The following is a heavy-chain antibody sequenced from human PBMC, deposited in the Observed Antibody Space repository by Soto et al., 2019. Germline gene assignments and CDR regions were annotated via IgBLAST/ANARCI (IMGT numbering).Heavy chain of an antibody. D-gene: IGHD6-13*01. CDR1: GGSVSSGSYY. V-gene: IGHV4-39*01. J-gene: IGHJ4*02. CDR3: ARLRGSWYLFDH. CDR2: IYYSGST. Sequence: SETLSLTCTVSGGSVSSGSYYWSWIRQPPGKGLEWIGYIYYSGSTYYNPSLKSRVTISVDTSKNQFSLKLSSVTAADTAVYYCARLRGSWYLFDHWGQGTLVTVSS.